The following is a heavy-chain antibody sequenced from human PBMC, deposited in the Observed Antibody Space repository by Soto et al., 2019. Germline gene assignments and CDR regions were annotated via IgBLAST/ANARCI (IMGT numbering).Heavy chain of an antibody. V-gene: IGHV1-69*01. CDR2: IIPIFGTA. CDR3: AKELDTATAIMDV. CDR1: GGTFSSYT. Sequence: QVQLVQSGAEVKKPGSSVNVSCKASGGTFSSYTINWVRQAPGQGLEWMGGIIPIFGTANYAQKFQGRVTITADESTSTAYMALSSLRSEDTAVYYCAKELDTATAIMDVWGQGTTVTVSS. J-gene: IGHJ6*02. D-gene: IGHD5-18*01.